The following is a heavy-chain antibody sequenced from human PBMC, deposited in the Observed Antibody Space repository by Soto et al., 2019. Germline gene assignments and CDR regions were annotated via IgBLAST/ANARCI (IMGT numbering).Heavy chain of an antibody. J-gene: IGHJ4*02. Sequence: ETLSLTCTVSGGSISSSSYYWGWIRQPPGKGLEWIGSIYYSGSTYYNPSLKSRVTISVDTSKNQFSLKLSSVTAADTAVYYCATLGAARPFDYWGQGTLVTVSS. CDR1: GGSISSSSYY. V-gene: IGHV4-39*01. CDR3: ATLGAARPFDY. CDR2: IYYSGST. D-gene: IGHD6-6*01.